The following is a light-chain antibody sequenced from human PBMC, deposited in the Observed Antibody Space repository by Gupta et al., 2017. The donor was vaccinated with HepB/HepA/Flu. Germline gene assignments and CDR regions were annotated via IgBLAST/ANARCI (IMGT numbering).Light chain of an antibody. CDR1: QDIDKF. Sequence: DIQVTQSPSSLSVSVGDRVIITCRASQDIDKFLNWYQQKPGKAPSLLIYAASNVQSGVPSRFSGSGSGTDYTLTISSLQPEDFATYYCQQCYSAPRSFGQGTKVEIK. J-gene: IGKJ2*03. V-gene: IGKV1-39*01. CDR2: AAS. CDR3: QQCYSAPRS.